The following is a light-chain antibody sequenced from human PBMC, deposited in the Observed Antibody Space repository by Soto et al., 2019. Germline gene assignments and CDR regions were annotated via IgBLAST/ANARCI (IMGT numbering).Light chain of an antibody. CDR3: SSYTTSSTVV. J-gene: IGLJ1*01. CDR2: EVT. Sequence: QSVLTQPPSASGSPGQSVTITCSGTENDIGFANYVSWYQQHPDEAPKLLIYEVTSRPSGVSNRFSGSKSGNTASLTISGLQPEDEADYYCSSYTTSSTVVFGTGTKLTVL. CDR1: ENDIGFANY. V-gene: IGLV2-14*03.